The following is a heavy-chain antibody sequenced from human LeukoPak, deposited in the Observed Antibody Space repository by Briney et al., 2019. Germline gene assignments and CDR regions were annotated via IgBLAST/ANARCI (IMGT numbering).Heavy chain of an antibody. J-gene: IGHJ6*03. Sequence: GGSLRLSCAASGFTFSSYAMHWVRQAPGKGLEWVAVIWYDGSNKYYADSVKGRFTISRDNSKNTLYLQMNSLRAEDTAVYYCARGQLELPRGAGSRNYYYYYMDVWGKGTTVTVPS. CDR2: IWYDGSNK. D-gene: IGHD1-7*01. CDR3: ARGQLELPRGAGSRNYYYYYMDV. V-gene: IGHV3-33*08. CDR1: GFTFSSYA.